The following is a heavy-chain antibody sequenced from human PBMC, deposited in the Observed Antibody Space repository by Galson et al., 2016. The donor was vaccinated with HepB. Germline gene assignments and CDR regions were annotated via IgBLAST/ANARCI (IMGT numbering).Heavy chain of an antibody. CDR3: ASAVMLGRGMDV. D-gene: IGHD3-10*01. J-gene: IGHJ6*02. CDR2: TFYRSTWEN. CDR1: GDSVYNNGAA. V-gene: IGHV6-1*01. Sequence: CAISGDSVYNNGAAWVWIRQSPSRGLEWLGRTFYRSTWENHYAGSVINRITISPDTSRNQFSLHLNSVTPEDTAVYYYASAVMLGRGMDVWGPGTTVTVSS.